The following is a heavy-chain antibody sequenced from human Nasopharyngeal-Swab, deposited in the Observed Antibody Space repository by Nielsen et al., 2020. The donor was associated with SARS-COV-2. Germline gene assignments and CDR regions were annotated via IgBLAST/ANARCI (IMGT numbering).Heavy chain of an antibody. V-gene: IGHV4-59*13. CDR2: IYYSGST. Sequence: SETLSLTCTVSGGSISSYYWSWIRQPPGKGLEWIGHIYYSGSTNYNPSLKSRVTISVDTSKNQFSLKLSSVTAADTAVYYCARGYHSSSLDYWGQGTLVTVSS. CDR3: ARGYHSSSLDY. J-gene: IGHJ4*02. D-gene: IGHD6-13*01. CDR1: GGSISSYY.